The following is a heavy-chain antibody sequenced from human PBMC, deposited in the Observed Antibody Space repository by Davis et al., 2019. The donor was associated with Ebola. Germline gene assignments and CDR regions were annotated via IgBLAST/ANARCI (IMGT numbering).Heavy chain of an antibody. Sequence: PSETLSLTCAVYGGSFSGYYWSWIRQPPGKGLEWIGYIYYSGSTNYNPSLKSRVTISVDTSKNQFSLKLSSVTAADTAVYYCARVRVDSSGYYRRYWYFDLWGRGTLVTVSS. J-gene: IGHJ2*01. CDR3: ARVRVDSSGYYRRYWYFDL. D-gene: IGHD3-22*01. V-gene: IGHV4-59*01. CDR2: IYYSGST. CDR1: GGSFSGYY.